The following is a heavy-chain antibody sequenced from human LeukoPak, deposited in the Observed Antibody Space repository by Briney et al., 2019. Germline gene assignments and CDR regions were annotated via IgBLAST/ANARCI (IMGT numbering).Heavy chain of an antibody. Sequence: SETLSLTCTVSGGSISSYCWSWIRQPPGKGLEWIGYIYYSGSTNYNPSLKSRVTISVDTSKNQFSLKLSSVTAADTAVYYCARVYSSGWPDYFDYWGQGTLVTVSS. CDR2: IYYSGST. CDR3: ARVYSSGWPDYFDY. D-gene: IGHD6-19*01. J-gene: IGHJ4*02. CDR1: GGSISSYC. V-gene: IGHV4-59*01.